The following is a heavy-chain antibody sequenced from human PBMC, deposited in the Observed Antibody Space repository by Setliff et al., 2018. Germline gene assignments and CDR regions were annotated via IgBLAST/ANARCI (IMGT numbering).Heavy chain of an antibody. D-gene: IGHD1-1*01. V-gene: IGHV4-4*02. Sequence: KPSETLSLTCAVSGVSINSLNWWTWVRHSPGKGLEWIVYIYHDGPSVHYNPALKSRVTMSIDKSNHQSSLKLTAVTAADTAVYYCAKGGGRYHSDSWGQGILVTVSS. CDR1: GVSINSLNW. CDR3: AKGGGRYHSDS. J-gene: IGHJ4*02. CDR2: IYHDGPSV.